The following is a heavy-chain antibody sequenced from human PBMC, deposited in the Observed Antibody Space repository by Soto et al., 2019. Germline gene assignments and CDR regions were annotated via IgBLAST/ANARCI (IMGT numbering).Heavy chain of an antibody. Sequence: GGSLRLSCAASGLTFSSYWMSWVRQAPGKGLEWVANIKQDGSEKYYVDSVKGRFTISRDNAKNSLYLQMNSLRAEDTAVYYCARDPAVTTGWRYYGMDVWGQGTTVTVSS. J-gene: IGHJ6*02. D-gene: IGHD6-19*01. CDR1: GLTFSSYW. V-gene: IGHV3-7*01. CDR2: IKQDGSEK. CDR3: ARDPAVTTGWRYYGMDV.